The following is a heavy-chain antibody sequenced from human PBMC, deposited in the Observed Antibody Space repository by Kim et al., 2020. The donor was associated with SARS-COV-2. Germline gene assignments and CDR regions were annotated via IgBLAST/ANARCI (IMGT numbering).Heavy chain of an antibody. CDR2: FGTA. J-gene: IGHJ4*02. CDR3: ARGGYVDY. V-gene: IGHV1-69*01. Sequence: FGTANYAQKFQGRVTITADESTSTAYMELSSLRSEDTAVYYCARGGYVDYWGQGTLVTVSS.